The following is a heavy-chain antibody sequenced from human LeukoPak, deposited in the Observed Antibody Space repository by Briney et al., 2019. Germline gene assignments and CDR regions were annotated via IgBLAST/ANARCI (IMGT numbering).Heavy chain of an antibody. CDR3: ATLGYCSSTSCYGYYYGMDV. V-gene: IGHV3-23*01. J-gene: IGHJ6*02. Sequence: GGSLRLSCAASGFTFSSYAMSWVRQAPGKGLEWVSAISGSGGSTYYADSAKGRFTISRDNSKNTLYLQMNTLRAEDTAVYYCATLGYCSSTSCYGYYYGMDVWGQGTTVAVSS. CDR1: GFTFSSYA. CDR2: ISGSGGST. D-gene: IGHD2-2*01.